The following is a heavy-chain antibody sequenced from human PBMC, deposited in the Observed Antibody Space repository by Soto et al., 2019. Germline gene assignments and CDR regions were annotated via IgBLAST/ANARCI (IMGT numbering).Heavy chain of an antibody. D-gene: IGHD6-6*01. CDR2: IDPSDSYT. CDR1: GYSCTSYW. Sequence: GESLKISCKGSGYSCTSYWISWVRQIPGKGLEWMGRIDPSDSYTNYSPSFQGHVTISADKSISTAYLQWSSLKASDTAMYYCARRGEARLGYGMDVWGQGTTVTVSS. CDR3: ARRGEARLGYGMDV. V-gene: IGHV5-10-1*01. J-gene: IGHJ6*02.